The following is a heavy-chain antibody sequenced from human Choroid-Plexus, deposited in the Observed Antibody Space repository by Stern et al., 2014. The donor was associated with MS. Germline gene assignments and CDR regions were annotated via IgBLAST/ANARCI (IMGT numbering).Heavy chain of an antibody. D-gene: IGHD2/OR15-2a*01. Sequence: VQLEESGGGVVQPGRPLRLSCVASGFTFGSCAMHWVRQAPGKGLASVAGVSYDGSNKYYADSVKGRFTISRDNSQNTLYMQMSSLRPEDTAVYYCAKDRQYLTYFFDHWGQGSLVTVSS. J-gene: IGHJ5*02. V-gene: IGHV3-30*18. CDR3: AKDRQYLTYFFDH. CDR2: VSYDGSNK. CDR1: GFTFGSCA.